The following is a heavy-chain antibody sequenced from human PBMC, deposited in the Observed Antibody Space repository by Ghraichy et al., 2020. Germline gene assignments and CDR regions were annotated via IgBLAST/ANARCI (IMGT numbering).Heavy chain of an antibody. D-gene: IGHD6-6*01. J-gene: IGHJ4*02. Sequence: SETLSLTCTVSGGSISSYYWSWIRQPPGKGLEWIGYIYYSGSTNYNPSIKSRVTISVDTSKNQFSLKLSSVTAADTAVYYCARRSKSSSLRVYFDYWGQGTLVTVSS. V-gene: IGHV4-59*08. CDR2: IYYSGST. CDR3: ARRSKSSSLRVYFDY. CDR1: GGSISSYY.